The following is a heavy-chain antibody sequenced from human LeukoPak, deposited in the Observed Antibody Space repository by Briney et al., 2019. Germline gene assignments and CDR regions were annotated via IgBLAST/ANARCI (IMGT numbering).Heavy chain of an antibody. CDR1: GFTFSSYG. CDR3: ARDKGGSQDAFDI. J-gene: IGHJ3*02. CDR2: IRYDGSNK. Sequence: GGSLRLSCAASGFTFSSYGMHWVRQAPGKGLEWVAFIRYDGSNKYYADSVKGRFTISGDNSKNTLYLQMNSLRAEDTAVYYCARDKGGSQDAFDIWGQGTMVTVSS. V-gene: IGHV3-30*02. D-gene: IGHD1-26*01.